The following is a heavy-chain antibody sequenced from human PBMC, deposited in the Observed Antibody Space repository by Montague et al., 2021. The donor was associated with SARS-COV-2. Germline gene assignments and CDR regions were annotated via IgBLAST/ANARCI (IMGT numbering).Heavy chain of an antibody. CDR1: GFTFSSYA. D-gene: IGHD3-3*01. CDR2: ISYDGSNK. Sequence: SLRLSCAASGFTFSSYAMHWVRQAPGKGLEWVAVISYDGSNKYYVDSVKGRFTISRDNSKNTLYLQMNCLRAEDAAVYYCARDRRGYEVTIFGVVNSSPSCYMDVWGKGTTVTVSS. J-gene: IGHJ6*03. V-gene: IGHV3-30*04. CDR3: ARDRRGYEVTIFGVVNSSPSCYMDV.